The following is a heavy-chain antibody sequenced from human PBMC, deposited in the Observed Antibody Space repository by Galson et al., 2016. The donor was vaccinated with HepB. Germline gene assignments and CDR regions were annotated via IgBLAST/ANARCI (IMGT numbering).Heavy chain of an antibody. CDR2: ISAYNGNT. CDR1: GYTFTSYG. Sequence: QSGAEVKKPGASVKVSCKASGYTFTSYGISWVRQAPGQGLEWMGWISAYNGNTNYAQKLQGRVTMTTDTSTSTAYMELRSLRSDDTAVYYCAGWRRVEWPSGVYSDYYYGMDVWGQGPTVTVSS. V-gene: IGHV1-18*01. D-gene: IGHD3-3*01. J-gene: IGHJ6*02. CDR3: AGWRRVEWPSGVYSDYYYGMDV.